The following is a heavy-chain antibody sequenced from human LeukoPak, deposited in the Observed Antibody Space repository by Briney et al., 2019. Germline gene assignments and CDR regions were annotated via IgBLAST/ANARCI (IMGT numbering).Heavy chain of an antibody. J-gene: IGHJ4*02. CDR1: GFTFSSYA. Sequence: PGGPLRLSCAASGFTFSSYAMSWVRQAPGKGLEWVSAISGSGGSTYYADSVKGRFTISRDNSKNTLYLQMNSLRAEDTAVYYCAKAHGGYDYDPYFDYWGQGTLVTVSS. D-gene: IGHD5-12*01. V-gene: IGHV3-23*01. CDR2: ISGSGGST. CDR3: AKAHGGYDYDPYFDY.